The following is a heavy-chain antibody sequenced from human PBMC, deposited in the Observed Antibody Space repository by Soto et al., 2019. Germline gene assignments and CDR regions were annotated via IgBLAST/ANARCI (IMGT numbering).Heavy chain of an antibody. D-gene: IGHD6-13*01. CDR2: IYYSGST. Sequence: QVQLQESGPGLVKPSQTLSLTCTVSGGSISSGGYYWSWIPQHPGKGLEWIGYIYYSGSTYYNPSLKSRVTISVDTSKNQFSLKLSSVTAADTAVYYCASLTGGSSWEYYYYGMDVWGQGTTVTVSS. CDR1: GGSISSGGYY. J-gene: IGHJ6*02. V-gene: IGHV4-31*03. CDR3: ASLTGGSSWEYYYYGMDV.